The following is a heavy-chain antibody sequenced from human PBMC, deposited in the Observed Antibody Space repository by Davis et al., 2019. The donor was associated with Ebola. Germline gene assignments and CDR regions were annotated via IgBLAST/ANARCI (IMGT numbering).Heavy chain of an antibody. Sequence: GESLKISCAASGFTFSSYAMSWVRQAPGKGLEWVSAISGSGGSTYYADSVKGRFTISRDNSKNTLYLQMNSLRAEDTAVYYCARAGLWLTTYYFDYWGQGTLVTVSS. J-gene: IGHJ4*02. CDR1: GFTFSSYA. V-gene: IGHV3-23*01. D-gene: IGHD2-21*01. CDR3: ARAGLWLTTYYFDY. CDR2: ISGSGGST.